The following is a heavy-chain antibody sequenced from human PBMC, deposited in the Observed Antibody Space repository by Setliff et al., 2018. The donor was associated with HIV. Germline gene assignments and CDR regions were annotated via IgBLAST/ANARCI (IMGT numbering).Heavy chain of an antibody. Sequence: SETLSLTCSVSGDSISDTTYYWGWIRQPPGKGLEWIGNIYHSGSTLYKPSLKSRVTMSVDTSKNQFSLKLNSVTAADTAVYYCARVDCSGTSCYRDSYYYMDVWGKGTTVTVSS. CDR1: GDSISDTTYY. CDR3: ARVDCSGTSCYRDSYYYMDV. V-gene: IGHV4-39*01. D-gene: IGHD2-2*01. J-gene: IGHJ6*03. CDR2: IYHSGST.